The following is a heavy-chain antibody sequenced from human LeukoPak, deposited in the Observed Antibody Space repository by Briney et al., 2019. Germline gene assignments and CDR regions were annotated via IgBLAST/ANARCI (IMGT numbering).Heavy chain of an antibody. CDR2: IYYSGST. CDR3: AREMATTAGYYFDY. Sequence: SGTLSLTCTVSGGSISSYYWSWIRQPPGKGLEWIGYIYYSGSTNYNPSLKSRVTISVDTSKNQFSLKLSSVTAADTAVYYCAREMATTAGYYFDYWGQGTLVTVSS. V-gene: IGHV4-59*01. D-gene: IGHD5-24*01. CDR1: GGSISSYY. J-gene: IGHJ4*02.